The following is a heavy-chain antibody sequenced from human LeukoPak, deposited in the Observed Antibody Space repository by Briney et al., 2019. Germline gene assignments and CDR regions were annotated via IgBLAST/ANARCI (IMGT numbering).Heavy chain of an antibody. Sequence: GGSLRLSCAVSGFTLSSYNMNWVRQAPGKGLEWVSYIRNSGNTIYYADSVKGRFTISRDPAKNSLYLQMNSLRAEDTAVYYCAREQKPYSSSWYSERDAFDIWGQGTMVTVSS. V-gene: IGHV3-48*01. J-gene: IGHJ3*02. D-gene: IGHD6-13*01. CDR3: AREQKPYSSSWYSERDAFDI. CDR1: GFTLSSYN. CDR2: IRNSGNTI.